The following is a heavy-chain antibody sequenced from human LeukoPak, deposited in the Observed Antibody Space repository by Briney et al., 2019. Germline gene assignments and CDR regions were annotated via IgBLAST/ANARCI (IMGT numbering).Heavy chain of an antibody. D-gene: IGHD3-10*01. CDR2: ISYDETYK. V-gene: IGHV3-30*03. J-gene: IGHJ4*02. Sequence: GGSLRLSCAASGFTFSNYGMHWVRQAPGKGLEWLTVISYDETYKDYADSVKGRFTISRDNSKNTLNLQMNSLRADDTAVYFCVRDSSGDSSGRPSLDYWGQGTLVTVSS. CDR3: VRDSSGDSSGRPSLDY. CDR1: GFTFSNYG.